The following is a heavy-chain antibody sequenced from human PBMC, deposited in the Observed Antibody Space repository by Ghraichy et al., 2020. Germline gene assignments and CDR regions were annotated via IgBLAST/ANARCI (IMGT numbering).Heavy chain of an antibody. CDR1: GFTLSNYW. V-gene: IGHV3-74*01. Sequence: ESLNISCAASGFTLSNYWMHWVRQAPGKGLVWVSRIKSDGSSTIYADSVKGRFTISRDNAKNTLYLQMNSLRAEDTAVYYCAREYCRGGRCYFGTGGSHFDYWGQGTLVTVSS. J-gene: IGHJ4*02. CDR2: IKSDGSST. D-gene: IGHD2-15*01. CDR3: AREYCRGGRCYFGTGGSHFDY.